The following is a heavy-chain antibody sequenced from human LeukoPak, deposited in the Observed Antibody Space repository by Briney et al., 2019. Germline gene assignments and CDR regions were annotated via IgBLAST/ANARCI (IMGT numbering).Heavy chain of an antibody. Sequence: GGSLRLSCAASGFTFNTYWMSWVRQAPGKGLEWVANIKQDGTEKYYVDSVKGRFIISRDNPENSLYLQMNSLRAEDTAVYYCARDLTGGDDYFDYWGQGTLATVSS. CDR1: GFTFNTYW. D-gene: IGHD1-20*01. J-gene: IGHJ4*02. V-gene: IGHV3-7*01. CDR2: IKQDGTEK. CDR3: ARDLTGGDDYFDY.